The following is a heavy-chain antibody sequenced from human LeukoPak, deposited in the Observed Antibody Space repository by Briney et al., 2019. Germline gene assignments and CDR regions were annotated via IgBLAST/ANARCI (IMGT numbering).Heavy chain of an antibody. J-gene: IGHJ4*02. CDR2: TYYRSKWYN. V-gene: IGHV6-1*01. CDR3: ARGMQPRYSYGLARGLLFDY. D-gene: IGHD5-18*01. Sequence: SQTLSLTCVISGDSVSSNSAAWNWIRQSPSRGLEWLGRTYYRSKWYNDYAVSVKSRITFNPDTSKNQFSLKLSSVTAADTAVYYCARGMQPRYSYGLARGLLFDYWGQGTLVTVSS. CDR1: GDSVSSNSAA.